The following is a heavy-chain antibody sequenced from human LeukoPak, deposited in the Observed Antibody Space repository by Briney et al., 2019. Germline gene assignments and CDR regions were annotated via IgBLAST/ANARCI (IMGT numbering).Heavy chain of an antibody. CDR1: GGSISSYY. J-gene: IGHJ4*02. V-gene: IGHV4-59*01. Sequence: PSETLSLTCTVSGGSISSYYWSWIRQPPGKGLEWIGYIYYSGSTNYNPSLKSRVTISVDTSKNQFSLKLGSVTAADTAVYYCARGLAVAGTPPFDYWGQGTLVTVSS. CDR2: IYYSGST. CDR3: ARGLAVAGTPPFDY. D-gene: IGHD6-19*01.